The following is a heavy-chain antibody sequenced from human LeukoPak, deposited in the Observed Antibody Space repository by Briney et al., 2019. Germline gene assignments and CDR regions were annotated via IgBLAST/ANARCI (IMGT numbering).Heavy chain of an antibody. V-gene: IGHV3-30-3*01. CDR3: ARDGYCSSTGCSAYFFDS. CDR1: GFTFSSYA. CDR2: ISYDGSNK. Sequence: PGGSLRLSCAASGFTFSSYAMHWVRQAPGKGLHWVAVISYDGSNKYYADSVKGQFTISRDNSKNTLYLQLNSLRPEDTALYYCARDGYCSSTGCSAYFFDSWGQGTLVTVSS. D-gene: IGHD2-2*03. J-gene: IGHJ4*02.